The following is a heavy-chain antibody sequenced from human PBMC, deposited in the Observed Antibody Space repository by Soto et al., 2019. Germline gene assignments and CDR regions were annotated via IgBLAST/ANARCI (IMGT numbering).Heavy chain of an antibody. CDR3: ARGGLIRGVIYY. Sequence: PSETLSLTCAVYDGSSNNYYWSWIRQPPGKGLEWIGEINHSGSTNYNASLKSRVTISEDTSKKQFSLELRFVTAADTAVYYCARGGLIRGVIYYWGQGTLVTVSS. CDR2: INHSGST. CDR1: DGSSNNYY. V-gene: IGHV4-34*01. D-gene: IGHD3-10*01. J-gene: IGHJ4*02.